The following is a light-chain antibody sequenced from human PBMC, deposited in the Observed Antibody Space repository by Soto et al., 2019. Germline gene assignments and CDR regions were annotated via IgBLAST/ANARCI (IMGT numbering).Light chain of an antibody. CDR3: QQRTNWPDT. J-gene: IGKJ5*01. CDR1: QSIGSS. V-gene: IGKV3-11*01. Sequence: DIVLTRPPDTLSFPPGDVAGLSVRASQSIGSSLAWYQQKPGQAPRLLMYGSYHRATGIPARFSGSGSGTDFTLTISSLEPEDFAVYYCQQRTNWPDTSGQGTRLEIK. CDR2: GSY.